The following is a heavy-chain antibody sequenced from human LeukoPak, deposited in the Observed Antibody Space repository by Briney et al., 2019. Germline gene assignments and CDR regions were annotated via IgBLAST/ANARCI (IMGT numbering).Heavy chain of an antibody. CDR1: GFTFSSFW. J-gene: IGHJ6*04. CDR2: IKQDASEK. V-gene: IGHV3-7*03. CDR3: ARKAYGLDV. Sequence: GGSLRLSCAPSGFTFSSFWMSWVRQAPGKGLEWVANIKQDASEKYYVDSVKGRFTISRDNAKNSLYLQMNSLRAEDTAVHYCARKAYGLDVWGKGTTVTVSS.